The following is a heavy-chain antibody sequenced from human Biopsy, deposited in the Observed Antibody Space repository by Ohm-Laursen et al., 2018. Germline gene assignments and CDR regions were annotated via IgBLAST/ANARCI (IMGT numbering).Heavy chain of an antibody. CDR1: GYTFNAYY. D-gene: IGHD3-16*01. Sequence: SVKVSCKASGYTFNAYYIHWMRQAPGQGLEWMGWINPATGETRYAQRFQGRVTMTRDTSVTTAYMQLSSLTSDNTALYYCAKPSGGVSTIGFDPWGQGTQVIVSS. V-gene: IGHV1-2*02. CDR3: AKPSGGVSTIGFDP. CDR2: INPATGET. J-gene: IGHJ5*02.